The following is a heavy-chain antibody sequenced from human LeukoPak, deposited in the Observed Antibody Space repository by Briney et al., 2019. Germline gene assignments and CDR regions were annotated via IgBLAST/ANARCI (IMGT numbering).Heavy chain of an antibody. V-gene: IGHV3-7*02. CDR3: AKFYYSSGNYQGFDY. D-gene: IGHD3-10*01. J-gene: IGHJ4*02. CDR1: GXTFSSYW. Sequence: GGSLRLSCAASGXTFSSYWMSWVRQAPGKGLEWVAHIKQDGSERYYVDSVKGRFTISRDNAKNSLFLQMNSLRADDTALYYCAKFYYSSGNYQGFDYWGQGTLVTVSS. CDR2: IKQDGSER.